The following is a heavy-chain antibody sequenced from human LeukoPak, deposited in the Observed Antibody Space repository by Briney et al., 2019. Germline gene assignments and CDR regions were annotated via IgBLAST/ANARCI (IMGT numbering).Heavy chain of an antibody. V-gene: IGHV3-48*01. CDR1: GFTFSSYS. CDR3: ARHPPPTVVTPLDWFDP. Sequence: GGSLRLSCAASGFTFSSYSMNWVRQAPGKGLEWVSYISSSSSTIYYADSVKGRFTISRDNAKNSLYLQMNSPRAEDTAVYYCARHPPPTVVTPLDWFDPWGQGTLVTVSS. D-gene: IGHD4-23*01. J-gene: IGHJ5*02. CDR2: ISSSSSTI.